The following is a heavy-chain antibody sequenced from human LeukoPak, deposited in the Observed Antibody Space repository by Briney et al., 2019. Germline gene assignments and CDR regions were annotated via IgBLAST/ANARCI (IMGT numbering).Heavy chain of an antibody. Sequence: SETLSLTCTVSGGSISSSSYYWGWIRQPPGKGLEWIGSIYYSGSTYYNPSLKSRVTISVDTSKNQFSLKLSSVTAADTAVYYCAGQGTQYCSSTSCFEYWGQGTLVTVSS. CDR1: GGSISSSSYY. CDR2: IYYSGST. J-gene: IGHJ4*02. D-gene: IGHD2-2*01. CDR3: AGQGTQYCSSTSCFEY. V-gene: IGHV4-39*01.